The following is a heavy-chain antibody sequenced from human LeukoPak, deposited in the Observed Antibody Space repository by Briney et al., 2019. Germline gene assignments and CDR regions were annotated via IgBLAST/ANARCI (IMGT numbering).Heavy chain of an antibody. CDR3: VRDPIHNSSPSAPGTDGFDP. Sequence: ASVKVSCKASGYTFTDYFIHWVRQAPGPGLEWMGWINPNSGATNYAQNFQGRVTMTRDTSITTAYMDLSSLRSDDTAVYYCVRDPIHNSSPSAPGTDGFDPWGQGTLVTVPS. D-gene: IGHD6-13*01. CDR2: INPNSGAT. V-gene: IGHV1-2*02. CDR1: GYTFTDYF. J-gene: IGHJ5*02.